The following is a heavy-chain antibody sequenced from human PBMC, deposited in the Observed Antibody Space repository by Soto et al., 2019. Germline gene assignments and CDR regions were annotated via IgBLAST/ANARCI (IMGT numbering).Heavy chain of an antibody. CDR3: ARANYYASSGYFFRPFDY. J-gene: IGHJ4*02. CDR1: GFTFSSYA. D-gene: IGHD3-22*01. CDR2: ITGGGST. Sequence: GSLRLSCAASGFTFSSYAMNWVRQAPGKGLEWVSSITGGGSTYYADSVKGRFTISRDNSKNSLYLQMNSLRAENTAVYYCARANYYASSGYFFRPFDYWGQGTLVTVSS. V-gene: IGHV3-23*01.